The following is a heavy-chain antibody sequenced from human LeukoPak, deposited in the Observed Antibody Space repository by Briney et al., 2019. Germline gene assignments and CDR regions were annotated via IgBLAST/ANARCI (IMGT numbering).Heavy chain of an antibody. CDR3: ARHAPSYYYDSSGPKTHFDY. D-gene: IGHD3-22*01. CDR1: GGSFSGYY. CDR2: INHSGST. Sequence: SETLSLTCAVSGGSFSGYYWSWIRQPPGKGLEWIGEINHSGSTNYNPSLKSRVTISVDTSKNQFSLKLSSVTAADTAVYYCARHAPSYYYDSSGPKTHFDYWGQGTLVTVSS. J-gene: IGHJ4*02. V-gene: IGHV4-34*01.